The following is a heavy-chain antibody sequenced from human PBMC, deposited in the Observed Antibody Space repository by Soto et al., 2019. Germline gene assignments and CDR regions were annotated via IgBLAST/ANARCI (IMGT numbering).Heavy chain of an antibody. Sequence: QVQLVEYGGGVVQPGRSLRLSCAASGFTFSSYGMHWVRQAPGKGLEWVAVISYDGSNKYYADSVKGRFTISRDNSKNTLYLQINSLRAEDTAVYYCAKVASGYDTAFDIWGQGSMVTVSS. J-gene: IGHJ3*02. CDR2: ISYDGSNK. D-gene: IGHD5-12*01. CDR1: GFTFSSYG. CDR3: AKVASGYDTAFDI. V-gene: IGHV3-30*18.